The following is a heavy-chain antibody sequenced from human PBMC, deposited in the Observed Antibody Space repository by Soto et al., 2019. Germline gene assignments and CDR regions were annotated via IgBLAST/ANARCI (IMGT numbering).Heavy chain of an antibody. Sequence: SETLSLTCAVSSGSIDNVYWWSWVRQSPGKGLEWIGETSHDGVTNYNPSLKGRVTISVDTSKNQFSLELNSVTAADTAMYYCAAIVVLAYSFDYWGQGTLVTVSS. CDR2: TSHDGVT. CDR3: AAIVVLAYSFDY. CDR1: SGSIDNVYW. D-gene: IGHD2-21*01. J-gene: IGHJ4*02. V-gene: IGHV4-4*02.